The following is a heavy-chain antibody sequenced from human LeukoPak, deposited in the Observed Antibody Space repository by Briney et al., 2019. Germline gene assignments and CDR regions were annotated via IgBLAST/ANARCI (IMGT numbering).Heavy chain of an antibody. CDR1: GYTFTSYY. CDR2: ISAYNGNT. CDR3: ARVLSSGWYYYYGMDV. Sequence: ASVKVSCKASGYTFTSYYMHWVRQAPGQGLEWMGWISAYNGNTNYAQKLQGRVTMTTDTSTSTAYMELRSLRSDDTAVYYCARVLSSGWYYYYGMDVWGQGTTVTVSS. V-gene: IGHV1-18*04. J-gene: IGHJ6*02. D-gene: IGHD6-19*01.